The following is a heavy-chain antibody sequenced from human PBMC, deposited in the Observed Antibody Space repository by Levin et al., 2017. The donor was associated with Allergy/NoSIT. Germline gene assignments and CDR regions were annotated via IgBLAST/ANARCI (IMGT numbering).Heavy chain of an antibody. CDR2: INHSGST. CDR1: GGSFSGYY. Sequence: SETLSLTCAVYGGSFSGYYWSWIRQPPGKGLEWIGEINHSGSTNYNPSLKSRVTISVDTSKNQFSLKLSSVTAADTAVYYCARYSSGWYPRWFDPWGQGTLVTVSS. D-gene: IGHD6-19*01. J-gene: IGHJ5*02. CDR3: ARYSSGWYPRWFDP. V-gene: IGHV4-34*01.